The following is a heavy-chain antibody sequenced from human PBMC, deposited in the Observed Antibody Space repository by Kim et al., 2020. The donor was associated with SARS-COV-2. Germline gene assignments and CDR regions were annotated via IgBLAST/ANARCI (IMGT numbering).Heavy chain of an antibody. D-gene: IGHD3-3*01. CDR3: ARTVDFWSGHWPYSFDY. J-gene: IGHJ4*02. V-gene: IGHV3-11*03. Sequence: SVNGRFTISRDHAQNSLYLQMNSLRAEDTAVYYCARTVDFWSGHWPYSFDYWGQGTLVTVSS.